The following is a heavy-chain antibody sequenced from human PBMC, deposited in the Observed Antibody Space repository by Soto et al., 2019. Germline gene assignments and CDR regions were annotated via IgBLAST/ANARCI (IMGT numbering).Heavy chain of an antibody. Sequence: LRLSCAASGFTFSSYWMSWVRQAPGKGLEWVANIKQDGSEKYYVDSVKGRFTISRDNAKNSLYLQMNSLRAEDTAVYYCARHYDFWSGYQINNWFDPWGQGTLVTVSS. D-gene: IGHD3-3*01. CDR1: GFTFSSYW. CDR2: IKQDGSEK. CDR3: ARHYDFWSGYQINNWFDP. J-gene: IGHJ5*02. V-gene: IGHV3-7*01.